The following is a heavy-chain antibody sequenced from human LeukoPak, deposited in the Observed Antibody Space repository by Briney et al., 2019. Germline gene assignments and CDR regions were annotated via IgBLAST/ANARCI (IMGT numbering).Heavy chain of an antibody. J-gene: IGHJ4*02. CDR2: IYHSGST. CDR3: ARGGYCSSTSCYVFDS. V-gene: IGHV4-4*02. D-gene: IGHD2-2*01. CDR1: GGSIIGSNW. Sequence: SGTLSLTCGVSGGSIIGSNWWSWVRQPPGKGLEWIGEIYHSGSTNYNPSLKSRVTISVDKSKSQFSLELTSVTAADTALYYCARGGYCSSTSCYVFDSWGQGTLVTVSS.